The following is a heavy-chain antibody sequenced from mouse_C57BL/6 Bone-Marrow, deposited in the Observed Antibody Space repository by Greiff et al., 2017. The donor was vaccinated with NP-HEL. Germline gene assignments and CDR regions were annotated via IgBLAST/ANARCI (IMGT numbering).Heavy chain of an antibody. J-gene: IGHJ2*01. D-gene: IGHD2-1*01. CDR3: ARTDGNYGGDY. CDR1: GYAFSSSW. V-gene: IGHV1-82*01. Sequence: QVQLQQSGPELVKPGASVKISCKASGYAFSSSWMNWVKQRPGKGLEWIGRIYPGDGDTNYNGKFKGKATLTADKSSSTAYMQLSSLTSEDSAVYFCARTDGNYGGDYRGQGTTLPVSS. CDR2: IYPGDGDT.